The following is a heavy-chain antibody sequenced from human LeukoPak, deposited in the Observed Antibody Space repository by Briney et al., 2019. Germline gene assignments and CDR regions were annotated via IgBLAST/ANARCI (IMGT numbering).Heavy chain of an antibody. Sequence: GGSLRLSCAASGLTVSSNFMTWVRQAPGKGLEWVSVIYSGGSTYYADSVKARFTISRDNSKNRLYLQMNSLRAEDTAVYYCARGCYDLDYWGQGTLVTVSS. D-gene: IGHD2-2*01. J-gene: IGHJ4*02. V-gene: IGHV3-66*01. CDR3: ARGCYDLDY. CDR1: GLTVSSNF. CDR2: IYSGGST.